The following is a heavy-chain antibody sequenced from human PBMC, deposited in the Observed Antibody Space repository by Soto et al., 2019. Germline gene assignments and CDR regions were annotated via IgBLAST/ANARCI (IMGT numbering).Heavy chain of an antibody. CDR1: GFTFENYG. V-gene: IGHV3-20*04. Sequence: EVQLVESGGTVVRPGGSLRLSCAASGFTFENYGMSWVRQAPGKGLEWVSGINWSGGSTGYADSVKGRFTISRDDAKNSLYLQMNSLRAEDTALYYCARWTRYHTGMDVWGQGTTVTVSS. D-gene: IGHD3-16*02. CDR3: ARWTRYHTGMDV. J-gene: IGHJ6*02. CDR2: INWSGGST.